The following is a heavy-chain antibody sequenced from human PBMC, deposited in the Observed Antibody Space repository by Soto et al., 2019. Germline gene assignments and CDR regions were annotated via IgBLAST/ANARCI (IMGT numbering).Heavy chain of an antibody. CDR2: ITGGGGST. J-gene: IGHJ4*02. D-gene: IGHD3-16*01. Sequence: EVQLLESGGGLVQPGGSLRLSCAASGFTFSSYAINWVRQAPGKGLEWVSVITGGGGSTFYADSVKGRFTISRDNSKNTVYLQMNHLGVEETAVYHCAKDGAGGGGFWGLGTLVTVSS. V-gene: IGHV3-23*01. CDR1: GFTFSSYA. CDR3: AKDGAGGGGF.